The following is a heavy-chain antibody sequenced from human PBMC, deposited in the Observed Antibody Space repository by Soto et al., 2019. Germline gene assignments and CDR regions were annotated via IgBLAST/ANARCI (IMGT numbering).Heavy chain of an antibody. CDR1: GYSFTSYW. D-gene: IGHD3-9*01. Sequence: PGESLKISCKGSGYSFTSYWIGWVRQMPGKGLEWMGIIYPGDSDTRYSPSFQGQVTISADKSISTAYLQWSSLKASDTAMYYCAREGYDILTGYYKTYYYGMDVWGQGTTVTV. CDR2: IYPGDSDT. CDR3: AREGYDILTGYYKTYYYGMDV. V-gene: IGHV5-51*01. J-gene: IGHJ6*02.